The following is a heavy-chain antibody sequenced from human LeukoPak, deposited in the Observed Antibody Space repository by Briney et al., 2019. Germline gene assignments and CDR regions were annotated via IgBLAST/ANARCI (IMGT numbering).Heavy chain of an antibody. D-gene: IGHD3-16*02. CDR1: GGSFSGYY. CDR2: IYYSGST. CDR3: ASDYYDYVWGSYRSIDY. V-gene: IGHV4-34*01. Sequence: SETLSLTCAVYGGSFSGYYWSWIRQPPGKGLEWIGSIYYSGSTYYNPSLKSRVTISVDTSKNQFSLKLSSVTAADTAVYYCASDYYDYVWGSYRSIDYWGQGTLVTVSS. J-gene: IGHJ4*02.